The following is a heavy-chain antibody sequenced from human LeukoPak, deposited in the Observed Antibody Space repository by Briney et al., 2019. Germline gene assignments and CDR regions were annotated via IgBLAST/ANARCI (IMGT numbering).Heavy chain of an antibody. J-gene: IGHJ3*02. CDR3: ARGVAASSGWYLDAFDI. CDR1: GGSISSGSYY. V-gene: IGHV4-61*02. Sequence: SETLSLTCTVSGGSISSGSYYWSWIRQPAGKGLEWIGRIYTSGSTYYNPSLKSRVTISVDTSKNQFSLKLSSVTAADTAVYYCARGVAASSGWYLDAFDIWGQGTMVTVSS. D-gene: IGHD6-19*01. CDR2: IYTSGST.